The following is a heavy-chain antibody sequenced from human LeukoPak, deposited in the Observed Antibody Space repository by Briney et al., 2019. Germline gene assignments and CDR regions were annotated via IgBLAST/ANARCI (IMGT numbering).Heavy chain of an antibody. V-gene: IGHV4-38-2*02. CDR1: GYSISSGYY. CDR3: AREIWRDGYNNYMDV. CDR2: IDHSGST. Sequence: SETLSLTCTVSGYSISSGYYWGWIRQPPGKGLEWTGSIDHSGSTYYNPSLKSRITISVDTSKNQFSLKLSSVTAADTAVYYCAREIWRDGYNNYMDVWGKGTTVTVSS. J-gene: IGHJ6*03. D-gene: IGHD5-24*01.